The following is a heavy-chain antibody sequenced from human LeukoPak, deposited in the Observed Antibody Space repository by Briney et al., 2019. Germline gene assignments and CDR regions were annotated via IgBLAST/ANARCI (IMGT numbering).Heavy chain of an antibody. CDR3: ARGLVAVADDFDY. CDR2: INHSGST. J-gene: IGHJ4*02. Sequence: SETLSLTCAVYGVSFSGYYWSWIRQPPGKGLEWIGEINHSGSTNYNPSLKSRVTISVDTSKNQFSLKLSSVTAADTAVYYCARGLVAVADDFDYWGQGTLVTVSS. D-gene: IGHD6-19*01. CDR1: GVSFSGYY. V-gene: IGHV4-34*01.